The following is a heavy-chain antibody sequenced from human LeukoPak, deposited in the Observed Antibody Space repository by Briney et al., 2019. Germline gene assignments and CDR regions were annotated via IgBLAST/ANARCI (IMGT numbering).Heavy chain of an antibody. Sequence: GGSLRLSCAASGFTFSSYGMHWVRQAPGKGLEWVAFIRYDGSNKYYADSVKGRFTISRDNSKNTLYLQMNSLRAEDTAVYYCAKDHLRELTAHYYFDYWGPGTLVTVSS. J-gene: IGHJ4*02. D-gene: IGHD3-16*01. CDR2: IRYDGSNK. CDR1: GFTFSSYG. CDR3: AKDHLRELTAHYYFDY. V-gene: IGHV3-30*02.